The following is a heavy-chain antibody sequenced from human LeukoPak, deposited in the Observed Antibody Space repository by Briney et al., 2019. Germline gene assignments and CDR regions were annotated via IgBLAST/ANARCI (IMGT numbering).Heavy chain of an antibody. Sequence: GGFLRLSCAASGLTVSSNYMSWVRQAPGKGLEWVSVLYSDGSTYYADSVKGRFTISRDNSENTLYLQMNSLRAEDTAVYYCARSREHKYEVDYWGQGTLVTVSS. CDR2: LYSDGST. J-gene: IGHJ4*02. CDR1: GLTVSSNY. D-gene: IGHD1/OR15-1a*01. V-gene: IGHV3-53*01. CDR3: ARSREHKYEVDY.